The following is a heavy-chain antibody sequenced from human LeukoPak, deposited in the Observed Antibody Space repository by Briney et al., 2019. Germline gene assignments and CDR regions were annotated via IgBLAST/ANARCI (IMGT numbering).Heavy chain of an antibody. CDR2: IYYSGET. J-gene: IGHJ3*02. CDR1: GGSISSDY. CDR3: ARGRGYYDAFDT. D-gene: IGHD3-22*01. Sequence: PSGTLSLTCTVSGGSISSDYWFWIRQSPGKGLEWIGYIYYSGETNYNPPLKSRVTISVDTSKKQFSLRLTSVTAADTAVYYCARGRGYYDAFDTWGQGTMVTVS. V-gene: IGHV4-59*12.